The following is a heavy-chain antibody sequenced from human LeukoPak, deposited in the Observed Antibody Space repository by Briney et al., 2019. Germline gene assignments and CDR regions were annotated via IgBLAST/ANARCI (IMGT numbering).Heavy chain of an antibody. J-gene: IGHJ4*02. D-gene: IGHD1-26*01. CDR3: ASRGANRFDY. CDR1: GGSFSGYY. Sequence: SETLSLTCAVYGGSFSGYYWSWIRQPPGKGLEWIGEINHSGSTNYNPSLKSRVTISVDTSKNQFSLKLSSVTAADTAVYYCASRGANRFDYWGQGTLVTVSS. CDR2: INHSGST. V-gene: IGHV4-34*01.